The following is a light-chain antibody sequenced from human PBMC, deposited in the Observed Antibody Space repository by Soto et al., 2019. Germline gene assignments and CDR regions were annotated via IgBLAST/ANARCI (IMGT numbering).Light chain of an antibody. CDR3: QQYNNWPIT. V-gene: IGKV3-15*01. J-gene: IGKJ5*01. CDR1: QSVSSN. CDR2: GAS. Sequence: EIVMTQSPVTLSVSPGERATLSCRASQSVSSNLAWYQQKPGQAPRLLIYGASTRATGIPARFSGSGSGTEFTLSISSLQSEDFAVYYCQQYNNWPITFGQGTRLETK.